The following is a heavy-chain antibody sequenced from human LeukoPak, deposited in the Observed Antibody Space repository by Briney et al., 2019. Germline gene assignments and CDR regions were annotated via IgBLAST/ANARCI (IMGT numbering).Heavy chain of an antibody. D-gene: IGHD2-8*01. CDR2: INPNSGGT. V-gene: IGHV1-2*02. CDR3: ARSLLIRYCFDY. J-gene: IGHJ4*02. CDR1: GYTFTGYY. Sequence: ASVKVSCKASGYTFTGYYMHWVRQAPGQGLEWMGWINPNSGGTNYAQKFQDRVTMTRDTSISTAYMELSRLRSDDTAVYYCARSLLIRYCFDYWGQGTLVTVSS.